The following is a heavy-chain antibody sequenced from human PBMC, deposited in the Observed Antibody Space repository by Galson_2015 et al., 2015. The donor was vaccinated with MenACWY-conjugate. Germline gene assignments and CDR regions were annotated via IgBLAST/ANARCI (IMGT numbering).Heavy chain of an antibody. J-gene: IGHJ5*02. CDR3: AKGTTPSCPNWFDP. D-gene: IGHD1-1*01. CDR1: GFTFSNYN. V-gene: IGHV3-21*01. Sequence: SLRLSCAASGFTFSNYNMNWVRQTPGKGLEWVSGISSTGSYIYYADSLKGRFTISRDNAKNSLYLQMNSLTSEDTAVYYCAKGTTPSCPNWFDPWGQGTLVTVSS. CDR2: ISSTGSYI.